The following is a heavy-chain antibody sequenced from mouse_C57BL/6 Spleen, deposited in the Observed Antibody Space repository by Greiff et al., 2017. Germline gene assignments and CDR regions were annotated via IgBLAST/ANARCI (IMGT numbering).Heavy chain of an antibody. Sequence: VQRVESGAELVRPGTSVKVSCKASGYAFTNYLIEWVKQRPGQGLEWIGVINPGSGGTNYNEKFKGKATLTADKSSSTAYMQLSSLTSEDSAVYFCARRALGGNYEGGMDYWGQGTSVTVSS. CDR1: GYAFTNYL. V-gene: IGHV1-54*01. J-gene: IGHJ4*01. CDR3: ARRALGGNYEGGMDY. CDR2: INPGSGGT. D-gene: IGHD2-1*01.